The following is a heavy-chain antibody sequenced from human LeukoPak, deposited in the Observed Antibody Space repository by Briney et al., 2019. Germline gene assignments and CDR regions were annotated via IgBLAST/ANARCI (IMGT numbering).Heavy chain of an antibody. Sequence: ASVKVSCKASGYTFTGHYMHWVRQAPGQGLEWVGWISPNGGGTSYAQKFQDRVTMTRDTSISTAYMELSRLRSDDTAVSFCARPYGDYTDYFFDYWGQGTLVTVSS. CDR3: ARPYGDYTDYFFDY. D-gene: IGHD4-17*01. CDR1: GYTFTGHY. V-gene: IGHV1-2*02. CDR2: ISPNGGGT. J-gene: IGHJ4*02.